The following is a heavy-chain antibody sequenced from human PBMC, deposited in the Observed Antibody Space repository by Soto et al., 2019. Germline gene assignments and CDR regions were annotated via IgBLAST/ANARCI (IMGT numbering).Heavy chain of an antibody. CDR1: GFVFSDYA. D-gene: IGHD2-2*01. Sequence: EVQLLDSGGGWVQPGGSLRLSCVASGFVFSDYAMSWVRQAPGKGLEWVSAISAGGSDTYYADSMKGRFTVSRVNSKSTLYLQMNALRAEDTAIYYCASVPIWCGSSSCYTVGFDSWGHGTLVTVSS. J-gene: IGHJ4*01. V-gene: IGHV3-23*01. CDR2: ISAGGSDT. CDR3: ASVPIWCGSSSCYTVGFDS.